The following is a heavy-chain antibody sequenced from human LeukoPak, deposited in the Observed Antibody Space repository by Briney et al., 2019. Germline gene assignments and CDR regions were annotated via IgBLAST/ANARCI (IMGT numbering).Heavy chain of an antibody. CDR2: ISGNGGST. CDR3: ARGVGYSTGWYYFDY. V-gene: IGHV3-64*02. D-gene: IGHD6-19*01. Sequence: QPGGSLRLSCAASRFSFNSYTIHWLRQAPEKGLEYVSAISGNGGSTYYADSVKGRFTISRDNSKNTLYLQMGSLRAEDMGVYYCARGVGYSTGWYYFDYWGQGTLVTVSS. J-gene: IGHJ4*02. CDR1: RFSFNSYT.